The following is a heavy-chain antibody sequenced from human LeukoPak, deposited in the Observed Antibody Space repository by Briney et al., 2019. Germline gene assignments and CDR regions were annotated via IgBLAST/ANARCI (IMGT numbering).Heavy chain of an antibody. Sequence: ASVKVSCKASGYTFTSYDINWVRQATGQGLEWMGWMNPNSGNTGYARKFQGRVTMTRNTSISTTYMELSSLRSEDTAVYYCARGSRRHLLYFFDLWGQGTLVTVSS. J-gene: IGHJ4*02. CDR2: MNPNSGNT. V-gene: IGHV1-8*01. CDR1: GYTFTSYD. CDR3: ARGSRRHLLYFFDL. D-gene: IGHD6-25*01.